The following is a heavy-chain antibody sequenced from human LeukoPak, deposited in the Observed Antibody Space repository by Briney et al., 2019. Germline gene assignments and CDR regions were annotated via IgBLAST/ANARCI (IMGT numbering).Heavy chain of an antibody. V-gene: IGHV1-46*01. D-gene: IGHD3-22*01. Sequence: ASVKVSCKASGYTFTSYYMHWVRQAPGQGLEWMGIINPSGGSTSYAQKFQGGVTMTRDTSTSTVYMELGSLRSEDTAVYYCARDLWISSKIGYYFLVGYWGQGTLVTVSS. CDR3: ARDLWISSKIGYYFLVGY. CDR1: GYTFTSYY. J-gene: IGHJ4*02. CDR2: INPSGGST.